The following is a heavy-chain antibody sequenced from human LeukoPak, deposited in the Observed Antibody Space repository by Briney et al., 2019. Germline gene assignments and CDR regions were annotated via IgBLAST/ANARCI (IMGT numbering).Heavy chain of an antibody. V-gene: IGHV3-74*03. J-gene: IGHJ4*02. D-gene: IGHD4-17*01. CDR3: ARGAGGDYAVQPFDY. Sequence: GGSLRLSCAASGFTFSSYGMHWVRQAPGKGLVWVSRINSEGSSTTYADSVKGRFTMSRDNAKNTLNLQMNSLRAEDTAVYYCARGAGGDYAVQPFDYWGQGTLVTVSS. CDR1: GFTFSSYG. CDR2: INSEGSST.